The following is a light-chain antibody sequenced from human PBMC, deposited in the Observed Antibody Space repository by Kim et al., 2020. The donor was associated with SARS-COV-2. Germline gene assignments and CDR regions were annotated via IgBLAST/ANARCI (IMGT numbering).Light chain of an antibody. CDR3: CSYAGSYTGV. J-gene: IGLJ2*01. CDR2: NVS. Sequence: QLYNISCTGTSSDVGGYNYVSGYQQHPGKAPKRMIYNVSKGHSGVPDRCSGSKSGNPASLTISGLQAEDEADYFCCSYAGSYTGVFGGGTQLTVL. V-gene: IGLV2-11*01. CDR1: SSDVGGYNY.